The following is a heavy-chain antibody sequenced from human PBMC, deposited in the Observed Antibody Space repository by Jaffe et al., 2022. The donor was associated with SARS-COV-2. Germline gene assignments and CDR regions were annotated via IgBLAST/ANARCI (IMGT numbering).Heavy chain of an antibody. CDR1: GFTFSSYG. Sequence: QVQLVESGGGVVQPGRSLRLSCAASGFTFSSYGMHWVRQAPGKGLEWVAVISYDGSNKYYADSVKGRFTISRDNSKNTLYLQMNSLRAEDTAVYYCANSVDIVAPIDYWGQGTLVTVSS. J-gene: IGHJ4*02. CDR2: ISYDGSNK. V-gene: IGHV3-30*18. CDR3: ANSVDIVAPIDY. D-gene: IGHD5-12*01.